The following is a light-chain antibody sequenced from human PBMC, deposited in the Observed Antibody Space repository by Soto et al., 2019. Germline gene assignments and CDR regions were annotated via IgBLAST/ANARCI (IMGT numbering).Light chain of an antibody. Sequence: EIVLTQSPGTLSLSPGERATLSCRASQGVSNSYLAWYQQKPGQGPRLLIYGASSRATGIPDRFSGSGSGTDFTLTISRLEPEDFAVYYCQQYAGSPSTFGQGTKVEI. CDR1: QGVSNSY. J-gene: IGKJ1*01. V-gene: IGKV3-20*01. CDR2: GAS. CDR3: QQYAGSPST.